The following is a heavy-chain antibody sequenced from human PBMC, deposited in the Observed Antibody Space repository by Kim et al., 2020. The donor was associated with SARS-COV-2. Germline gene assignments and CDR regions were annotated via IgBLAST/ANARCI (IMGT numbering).Heavy chain of an antibody. CDR3: ARLSGFVAQPPDY. V-gene: IGHV1-2*06. D-gene: IGHD3-10*01. CDR2: INPNSGGT. J-gene: IGHJ4*02. Sequence: ASVKVSCKASGYTFTGYYMHWVRQAPGQGLEWMGRINPNSGGTNYAQKFQGRVTMTRDTSISTAYMELSRLRSDDTAVYYCARLSGFVAQPPDYWGQGTLVTVSS. CDR1: GYTFTGYY.